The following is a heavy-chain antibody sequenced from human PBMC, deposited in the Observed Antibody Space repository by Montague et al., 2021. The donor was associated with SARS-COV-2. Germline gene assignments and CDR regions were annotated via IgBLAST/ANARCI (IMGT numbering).Heavy chain of an antibody. V-gene: IGHV4-34*01. CDR1: GGSFSDDH. J-gene: IGHJ4*02. CDR3: ARGAPGY. Sequence: SETLSLTCAVYGGSFSDDHWTWIRQSPGEGLEWIGQINYRGSTKYNPSLKSRVTISIDTSKNQFSLKLTSVTAADTAVYYCARGAPGYWGQGTLVTVSS. D-gene: IGHD1-1*01. CDR2: INYRGST.